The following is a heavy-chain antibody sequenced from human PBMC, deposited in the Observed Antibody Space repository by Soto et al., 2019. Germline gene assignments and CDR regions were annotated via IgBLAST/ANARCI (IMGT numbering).Heavy chain of an antibody. V-gene: IGHV1-69*01. CDR1: GGTFSSYA. D-gene: IGHD5-12*01. CDR3: ARGRVRSGYDSWRLPDY. J-gene: IGHJ4*02. Sequence: QVQLVQSGAEVKKPGSSVKVSCKASGGTFSSYAISWVRQAPGHGLEWMGGIIPIFGTANYAQKFQGRVTITADESTSTAYMELSSLRSEDTAVYYGARGRVRSGYDSWRLPDYWGQGTLVTVSS. CDR2: IIPIFGTA.